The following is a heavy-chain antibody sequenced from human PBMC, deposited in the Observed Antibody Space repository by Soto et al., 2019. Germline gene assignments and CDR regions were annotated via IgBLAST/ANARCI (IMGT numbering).Heavy chain of an antibody. CDR1: GFTFSSYG. CDR3: AKDLGGYCSSTSCYGGVDY. V-gene: IGHV3-30*18. J-gene: IGHJ4*02. D-gene: IGHD2-2*01. Sequence: QVQLVESGGGVVQPGRSLRLSCAASGFTFSSYGMHWVRQAPGKGLEWVAIISYDGSNKYYADSVKGRFTISRDNSKNTLYLQMNSLRAEDTAAYYCAKDLGGYCSSTSCYGGVDYWGQGTLVTVSS. CDR2: ISYDGSNK.